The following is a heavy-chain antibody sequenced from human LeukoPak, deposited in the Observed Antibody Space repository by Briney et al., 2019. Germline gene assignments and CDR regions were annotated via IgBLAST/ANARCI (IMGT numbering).Heavy chain of an antibody. CDR1: GFAFSSYS. Sequence: GGSLRLSCAASGFAFSSYSMNWVRQAPGKGLEWLSYISSNSGTIYYADSVKGRFTASRDNAKNSLYLQMNSLSDEDTAVYYCAGHSSGWYPVYWGQGTLVTVSS. D-gene: IGHD6-19*01. V-gene: IGHV3-48*02. CDR3: AGHSSGWYPVY. J-gene: IGHJ4*02. CDR2: ISSNSGTI.